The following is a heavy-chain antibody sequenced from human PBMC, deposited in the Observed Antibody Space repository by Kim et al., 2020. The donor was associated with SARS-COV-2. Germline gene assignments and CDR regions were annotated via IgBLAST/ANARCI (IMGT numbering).Heavy chain of an antibody. D-gene: IGHD4-17*01. J-gene: IGHJ4*02. Sequence: DSVKGRVSMLRDNAKNSVYLEMSSLRSEDTALYYCVKGRDDYGDYTPHFDLWGQGTLVTVSS. CDR3: VKGRDDYGDYTPHFDL. V-gene: IGHV3-9*01.